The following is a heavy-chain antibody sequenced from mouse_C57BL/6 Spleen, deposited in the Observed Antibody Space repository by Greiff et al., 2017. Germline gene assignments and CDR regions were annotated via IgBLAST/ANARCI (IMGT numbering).Heavy chain of an antibody. CDR1: GFSLTSYA. CDR2: IWTGGGT. CDR3: ARIYYGSSYSDFDY. J-gene: IGHJ2*01. Sequence: VMLVESGPGLVAPSQSLSITCTVSGFSLTSYAISWVRQPPGQGLEWLGVIWTGGGTNYNSALKSRLSISKDNSKSQVFLKMNSLQTDDTARYYCARIYYGSSYSDFDYWGQGTTLTVSS. D-gene: IGHD1-1*01. V-gene: IGHV2-9-1*01.